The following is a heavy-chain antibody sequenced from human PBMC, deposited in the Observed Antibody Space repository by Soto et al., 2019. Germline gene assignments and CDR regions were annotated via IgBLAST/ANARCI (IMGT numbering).Heavy chain of an antibody. V-gene: IGHV4-39*07. Sequence: PSETLSLTCTVSGGSISSSGFCWGWIRQPPGKGLEWIGSNHHSGSTHYRPSLKSRVTMSVDTSKNQFSLNLTSVTAADTAIYYCATSNTTCPGCYSWGQGTLVTVS. CDR3: ATSNTTCPGCYS. J-gene: IGHJ5*02. CDR2: NHHSGST. CDR1: GGSISSSGFC. D-gene: IGHD2-2*01.